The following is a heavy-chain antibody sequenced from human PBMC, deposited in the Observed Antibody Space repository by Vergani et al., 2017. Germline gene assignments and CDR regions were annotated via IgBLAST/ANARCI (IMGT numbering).Heavy chain of an antibody. CDR3: ARAVAARRYYYYYMDV. CDR1: GGSFSGYY. D-gene: IGHD6-6*01. V-gene: IGHV4-34*01. CDR2: INHSGST. J-gene: IGHJ6*03. Sequence: QVQLQQWGAGLLKPSETPALTCAVYGGSFSGYYWSWIRQPPGKGMEWIGEINHSGSTNYNPSLKSRVTITVDTSKNQFSLKLSSVTAADTAVYYCARAVAARRYYYYYMDVWGKATTVTVS.